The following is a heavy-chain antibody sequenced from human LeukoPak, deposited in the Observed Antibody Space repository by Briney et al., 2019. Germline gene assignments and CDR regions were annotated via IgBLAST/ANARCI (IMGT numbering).Heavy chain of an antibody. CDR2: INHSGST. V-gene: IGHV4-34*01. CDR1: GGSFSGYY. CDR3: ATRNSGSYSI. D-gene: IGHD1-26*01. J-gene: IGHJ3*02. Sequence: SETLSLTCAVYGGSFSGYYWSWIRQPPGKGLEWIGEINHSGSTNYNPSLKSRVTISVDTSKNQFSLKLSSVTAAATAVYYCATRNSGSYSIWGQGTMVTVSS.